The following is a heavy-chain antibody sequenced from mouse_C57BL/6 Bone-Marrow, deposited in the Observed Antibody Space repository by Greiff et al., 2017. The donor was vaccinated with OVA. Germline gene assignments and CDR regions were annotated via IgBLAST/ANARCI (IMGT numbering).Heavy chain of an antibody. CDR2: ISSGGSYT. CDR1: GFTFSSYG. Sequence: EVHLVESGGDLVKPGGSLKLSCAASGFTFSSYGMSWVRQTPDKRLEWVATISSGGSYTYYPDSVKGRFTISRDNAKNTLYLQMSSLKSEDTAMYYCARQGGYYYAMDYWGQGTSVTVSS. D-gene: IGHD2-2*01. J-gene: IGHJ4*01. V-gene: IGHV5-6*01. CDR3: ARQGGYYYAMDY.